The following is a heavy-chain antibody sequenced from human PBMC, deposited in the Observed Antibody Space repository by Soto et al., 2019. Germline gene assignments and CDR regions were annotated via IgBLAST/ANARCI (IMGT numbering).Heavy chain of an antibody. D-gene: IGHD3-3*01. V-gene: IGHV3-21*01. CDR2: ISSSSSYI. CDR1: GFTVSSNY. CDR3: ARDYDFWSGRGGMDV. Sequence: GSLRLSCAASGFTVSSNYMSWVRQAPGKGLEWVSSISSSSSYIYYADSVKGRFTISRDNAKNSLHLQMNSLRAEDTAVYYCARDYDFWSGRGGMDVWGQGTTVTVSS. J-gene: IGHJ6*02.